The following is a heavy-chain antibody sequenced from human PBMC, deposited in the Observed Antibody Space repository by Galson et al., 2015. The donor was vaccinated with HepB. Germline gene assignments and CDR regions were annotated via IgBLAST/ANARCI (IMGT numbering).Heavy chain of an antibody. Sequence: SVKVSCKASGYTFTSYGISWVRQAPGQGLEWMGWISAYNGNTNYAQKLQGRVTMTTDTSTSTAYMELRSLRSDDTAVYYCARATTVTPRFYYYYYYGMDVWGQGTTVTVSS. V-gene: IGHV1-18*04. J-gene: IGHJ6*02. CDR3: ARATTVTPRFYYYYYYGMDV. D-gene: IGHD4-17*01. CDR2: ISAYNGNT. CDR1: GYTFTSYG.